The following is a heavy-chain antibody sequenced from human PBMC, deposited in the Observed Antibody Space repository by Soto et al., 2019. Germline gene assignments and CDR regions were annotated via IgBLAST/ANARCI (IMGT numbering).Heavy chain of an antibody. V-gene: IGHV4-39*01. CDR3: ARQAVVPKLSVYYFDY. CDR1: GGSISSSSYY. CDR2: IYYSGST. J-gene: IGHJ4*02. D-gene: IGHD2-2*01. Sequence: SETLSLTCTVSGGSISSSSYYWGWIRQPPGKGLEWIGSIYYSGSTYYNPSLKSRVTISVDTSKNQFSLKLSSVTAADTAVYYCARQAVVPKLSVYYFDYWGQGTLVTVSS.